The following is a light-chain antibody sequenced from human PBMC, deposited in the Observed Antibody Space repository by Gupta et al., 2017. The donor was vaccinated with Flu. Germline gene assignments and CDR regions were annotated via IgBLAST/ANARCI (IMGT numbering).Light chain of an antibody. CDR3: AAWDDSLSGLYV. Sequence: QPVLTQPPSVSGAPGQRVTISCSGGSSNIGSNYVHWYQQLPGTAPNLLIYSNSRRPSGVPDRFSGSKSGTSASLAISGLRSEEEADYYCAAWDDSLSGLYVFGAGTKVTVL. J-gene: IGLJ1*01. CDR1: SSNIGSNY. CDR2: SNS. V-gene: IGLV1-47*01.